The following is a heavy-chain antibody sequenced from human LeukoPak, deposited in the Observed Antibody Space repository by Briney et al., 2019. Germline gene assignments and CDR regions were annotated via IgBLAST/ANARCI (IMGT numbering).Heavy chain of an antibody. Sequence: PSETLSLTCTVSGGSISSYYWSWIRQPPGKGLEWIGYIYYSGSTNYNPSLKSRVTISVDTSKNQFSLKLSSVTAADTAVYYCAREGYDFWSGYSYYYCMDVWGQGTTVTVSS. D-gene: IGHD3-3*01. J-gene: IGHJ6*02. V-gene: IGHV4-59*01. CDR2: IYYSGST. CDR3: AREGYDFWSGYSYYYCMDV. CDR1: GGSISSYY.